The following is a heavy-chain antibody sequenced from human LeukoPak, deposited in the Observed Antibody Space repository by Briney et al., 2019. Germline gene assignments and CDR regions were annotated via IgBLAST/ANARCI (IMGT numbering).Heavy chain of an antibody. D-gene: IGHD2-2*01. CDR2: ISGSGGST. CDR3: AKIEYCSSTSCYYFDY. Sequence: PGGSLRLSCAASGFTFSSYAMSWVRQAPGKGLEWVSAISGSGGSTYYADSVEGRFTISRDNSKNTLYLQMNSLRAEDTAVYYCAKIEYCSSTSCYYFDYWGQGTLATVSS. J-gene: IGHJ4*02. V-gene: IGHV3-23*01. CDR1: GFTFSSYA.